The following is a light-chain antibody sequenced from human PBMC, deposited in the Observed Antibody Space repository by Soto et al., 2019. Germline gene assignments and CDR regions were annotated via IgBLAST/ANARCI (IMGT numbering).Light chain of an antibody. Sequence: EIVLTQFPGTLSLSPGERATLSCRASQSVGSNYLAWYQQRPGQPPNLLIFGASHRATGIPARFSGSGSGTDFTLTISSLEPEDFAVYYCQQRSNWPTWTFGQGTKVDI. CDR1: QSVGSNY. J-gene: IGKJ1*01. CDR2: GAS. V-gene: IGKV3-11*01. CDR3: QQRSNWPTWT.